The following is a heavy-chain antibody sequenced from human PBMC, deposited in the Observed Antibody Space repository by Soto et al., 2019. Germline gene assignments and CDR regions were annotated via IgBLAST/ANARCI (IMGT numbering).Heavy chain of an antibody. D-gene: IGHD3-3*01. J-gene: IGHJ6*02. CDR1: GYTFTSYY. V-gene: IGHV1-46*01. CDR3: ARTFGVATQGYYYYGMGV. CDR2: INPSGGST. Sequence: ASVKVSCKASGYTFTSYYMHWVRQAPGQGXEWMGIINPSGGSTSYAQKFQGRVTMTRDTSTSTVYMELSSLRSEDTAVYYCARTFGVATQGYYYYGMGVWGQGTTVTVSS.